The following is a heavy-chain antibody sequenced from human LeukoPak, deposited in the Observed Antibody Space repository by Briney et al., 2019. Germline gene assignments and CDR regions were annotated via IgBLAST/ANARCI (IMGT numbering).Heavy chain of an antibody. Sequence: SETLSLTCTVSGGSISSYYWSWIRQPPGKGLEWIGEVNHRGSANYNPSLESRVTISGDTSKTQFSLKVKSVTAADTAVYYCARRRRGYKNGWPDAIDIWGQGTMVTVSS. CDR2: VNHRGSA. V-gene: IGHV4-34*01. D-gene: IGHD5-18*01. CDR1: GGSISSYY. J-gene: IGHJ3*02. CDR3: ARRRRGYKNGWPDAIDI.